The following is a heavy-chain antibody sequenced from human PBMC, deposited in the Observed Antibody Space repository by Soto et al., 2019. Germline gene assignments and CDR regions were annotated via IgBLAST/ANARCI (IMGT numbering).Heavy chain of an antibody. CDR3: ARAAYCSGGSCFYDY. J-gene: IGHJ4*02. CDR2: IIPILGIA. Sequence: SVKVSCKASGVTFSSYTISWVRQAPGQGPEWMGRIIPILGIANYAQKFQGRGTITADKSTSTAYMELSSLRSEDTAVYYCARAAYCSGGSCFYDYWGQGTLVTVSS. V-gene: IGHV1-69*02. CDR1: GVTFSSYT. D-gene: IGHD2-15*01.